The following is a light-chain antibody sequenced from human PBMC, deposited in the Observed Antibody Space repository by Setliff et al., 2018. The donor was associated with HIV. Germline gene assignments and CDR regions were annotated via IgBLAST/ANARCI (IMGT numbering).Light chain of an antibody. J-gene: IGLJ1*01. V-gene: IGLV1-44*01. Sequence: QSVLTQPPSASGTPGQRITISCSGSSSNIGINSVNWYQQVPGTAPKLLIYSNDQWPSGVPDRFSGSKSGTSASLAICGLQSEDGADYYCAAWDDSLNGYGFGSGTKV. CDR2: SND. CDR1: SSNIGINS. CDR3: AAWDDSLNGYG.